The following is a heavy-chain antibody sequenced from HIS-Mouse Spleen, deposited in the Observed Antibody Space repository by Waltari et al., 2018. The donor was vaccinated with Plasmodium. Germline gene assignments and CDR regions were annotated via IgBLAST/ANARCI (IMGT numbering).Heavy chain of an antibody. Sequence: EVQLVESGGGLVQPGGSLRPSCAAPGFTCSSYWMSWVRRAPGKGLEWVANIKQDGSEKYYVDSVKGRFTISRDNAKNSLYLQMNSLRAEDTAVYYCASSWYWYFDLWGRGTLVTVSS. CDR2: IKQDGSEK. J-gene: IGHJ2*01. CDR1: GFTCSSYW. CDR3: ASSWYWYFDL. V-gene: IGHV3-7*01. D-gene: IGHD6-13*01.